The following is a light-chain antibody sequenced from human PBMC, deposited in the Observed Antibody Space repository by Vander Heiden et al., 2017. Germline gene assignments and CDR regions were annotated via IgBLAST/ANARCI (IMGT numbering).Light chain of an antibody. J-gene: IGKJ2*01. CDR2: GAS. Sequence: EIVLTQYPGTLSLSPGERATLSCRASQSVSSSYLAWYQQKPGQAPRLRIYGASSRATGIKDRVSGSGSGTDFTRTSSRMETEDCAGYDGQQYGRFGQGTKMEIK. CDR3: QQYGR. CDR1: QSVSSSY. V-gene: IGKV3-20*01.